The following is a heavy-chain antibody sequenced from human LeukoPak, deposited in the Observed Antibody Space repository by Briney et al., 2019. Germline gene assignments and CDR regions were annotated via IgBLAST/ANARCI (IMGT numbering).Heavy chain of an antibody. CDR2: ISGSGGST. D-gene: IGHD4-23*01. J-gene: IGHJ6*02. CDR3: AKDGGSDPHYYYGMDV. V-gene: IGHV3-23*01. CDR1: GFTFSSYA. Sequence: GGSLRLSCAASGFTFSSYAMSWVRQAPGKGLEWVSAISGSGGSTYYADSVKGRFTISRDNSKNSLYLQMNSLRTEDTALYYCAKDGGSDPHYYYGMDVWGQGTTVTVSS.